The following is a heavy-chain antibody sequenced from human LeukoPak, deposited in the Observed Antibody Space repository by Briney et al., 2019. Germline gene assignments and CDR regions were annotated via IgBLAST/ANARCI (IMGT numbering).Heavy chain of an antibody. V-gene: IGHV1-46*01. Sequence: ASVKVSCKASGYTFTSYYMHWVRQAPGQGLEWMGIINPSGGSTSYAQKFQGRVTMTRDTSTSTVYMELSSLRSEDTAVYYCATRNSSWYLSHDAFDIWGQGTMVTVSS. CDR3: ATRNSSWYLSHDAFDI. J-gene: IGHJ3*02. CDR1: GYTFTSYY. CDR2: INPSGGST. D-gene: IGHD6-13*01.